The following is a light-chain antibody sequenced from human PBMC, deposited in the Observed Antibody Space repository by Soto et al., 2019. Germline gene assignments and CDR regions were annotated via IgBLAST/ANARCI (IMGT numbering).Light chain of an antibody. CDR3: QQTYNSPLT. CDR2: GAS. J-gene: IGKJ1*01. CDR1: QNIRIY. V-gene: IGKV1-39*01. Sequence: DIQMTQSPSTLSASVGDRVTITCRASQNIRIYLNWFQQKPGKAPNLLIYGASSLQSGVPSRFSDCRSGTDFTLTINSLQPEDFAVYYCQQTYNSPLTFGQGTKV.